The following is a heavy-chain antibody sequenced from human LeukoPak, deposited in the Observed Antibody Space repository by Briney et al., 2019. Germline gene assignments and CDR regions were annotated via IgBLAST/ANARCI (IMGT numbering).Heavy chain of an antibody. CDR1: GGSISSGSYY. V-gene: IGHV4-61*02. J-gene: IGHJ3*02. Sequence: SETLSLTCTVSGGSISSGSYYWSWIRQPAGKGLEWIGRIYTSGSTNYNPSLKSRVTISVDTSKNQFSLKLSSVTAADTAVYYCERGDYPHAFGIWGQGTMVTVSS. CDR2: IYTSGST. D-gene: IGHD4-17*01. CDR3: ERGDYPHAFGI.